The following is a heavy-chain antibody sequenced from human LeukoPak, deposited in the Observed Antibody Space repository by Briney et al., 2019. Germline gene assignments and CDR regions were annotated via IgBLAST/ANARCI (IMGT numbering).Heavy chain of an antibody. V-gene: IGHV4-34*01. D-gene: IGHD3-3*01. Sequence: SEALSLTCAVYGGSFSGYYWSWIRQPPGKGLEWIGEINHSGSTNYNPSLKSRVTISVDTSKNQFSLKLSSVTAADTAMYYCARGSRFWSGYYHYYYYYYMDVWGKGTTVTVS. CDR1: GGSFSGYY. CDR2: INHSGST. CDR3: ARGSRFWSGYYHYYYYYYMDV. J-gene: IGHJ6*03.